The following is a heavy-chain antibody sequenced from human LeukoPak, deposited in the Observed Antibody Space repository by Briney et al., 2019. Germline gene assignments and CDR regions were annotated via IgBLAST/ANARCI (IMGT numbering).Heavy chain of an antibody. CDR3: AKGSGSYAYDAFDI. J-gene: IGHJ3*02. CDR1: GFTFSSYS. CDR2: ISSSSSTI. V-gene: IGHV3-48*01. D-gene: IGHD1-26*01. Sequence: GGSLRLSCAASGFTFSSYSMNWVRQAPGKGLEWVSYISSSSSTIYYADSVKGRFTISRDNSKNTLYLQMSSLRAVDTAVYYCAKGSGSYAYDAFDIWGQGTMVTVSS.